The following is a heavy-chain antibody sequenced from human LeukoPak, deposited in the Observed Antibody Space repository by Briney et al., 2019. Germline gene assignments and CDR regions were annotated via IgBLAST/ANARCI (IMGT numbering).Heavy chain of an antibody. CDR3: AKDFGSPRNI. D-gene: IGHD1-26*01. CDR2: ISGSGGSK. Sequence: PGRSLRLSCAASGFTFSSYAMSWVRQAPGKGLEWVSVISGSGGSKYSADSVKGRFTISRDNSKNTLYLQMNSLRAEATAIYYCAKDFGSPRNIWGQGTMVTVSS. J-gene: IGHJ3*02. V-gene: IGHV3-23*01. CDR1: GFTFSSYA.